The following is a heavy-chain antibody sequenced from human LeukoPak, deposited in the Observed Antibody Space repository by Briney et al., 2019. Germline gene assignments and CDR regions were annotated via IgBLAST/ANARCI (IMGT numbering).Heavy chain of an antibody. Sequence: PGGSLRLSCAASGFTFSSYAMSWVRQAPGKGLEWVSAISGSGDSTYYADSVKGRFTISRDNSKNTLYLQMNSLRAEDTAVYYCANSLSGWYYFDYWGQGTLVTVSS. CDR3: ANSLSGWYYFDY. CDR1: GFTFSSYA. J-gene: IGHJ4*02. V-gene: IGHV3-23*01. CDR2: ISGSGDST. D-gene: IGHD6-19*01.